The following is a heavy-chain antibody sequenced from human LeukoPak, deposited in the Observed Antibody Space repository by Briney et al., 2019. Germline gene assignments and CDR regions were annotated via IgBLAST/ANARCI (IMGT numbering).Heavy chain of an antibody. CDR2: MNPNSGST. D-gene: IGHD6-13*01. CDR3: ARDARGAAAVDDAFDI. Sequence: GASVKISSKASGFTSTSHDFNWVRQATGQGLEWMGWMNPNSGSTGYAQKCQGGVTMTRDTSISTAYMELSSLTSEDTAVYYCARDARGAAAVDDAFDIWGQGTMVTVSS. J-gene: IGHJ3*02. V-gene: IGHV1-8*01. CDR1: GFTSTSHD.